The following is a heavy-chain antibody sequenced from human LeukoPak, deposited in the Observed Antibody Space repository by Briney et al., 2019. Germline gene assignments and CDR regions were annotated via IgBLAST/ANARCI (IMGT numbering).Heavy chain of an antibody. V-gene: IGHV3-21*01. J-gene: IGHJ4*02. Sequence: GGPLRLSCAASRFIFSNYNMNWLRQAPGNRLEGVATIGTDGGYIYYADSLKGRFTISRDNAKTSLYLQMNSPRAEDTAVYYCARPYWGYYFDNWGQGTLVTVSS. CDR1: RFIFSNYN. CDR2: IGTDGGYI. D-gene: IGHD7-27*01. CDR3: ARPYWGYYFDN.